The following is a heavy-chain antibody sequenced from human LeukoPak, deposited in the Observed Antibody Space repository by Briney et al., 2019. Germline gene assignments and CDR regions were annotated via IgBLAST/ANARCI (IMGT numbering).Heavy chain of an antibody. CDR1: GYSIRSGYF. CDR3: TREEGGTTVDY. J-gene: IGHJ4*02. V-gene: IGHV4-38-2*02. Sequence: PSETLSLTCTVSGYSIRSGYFWGWIRQPPGKGLEWIGSISQSGTTYYNPSLMSRITISHDTSKNQFSLKVNSVTAADTAAYYCTREEGGTTVDYWGQGTLVTVYS. D-gene: IGHD1-1*01. CDR2: ISQSGTT.